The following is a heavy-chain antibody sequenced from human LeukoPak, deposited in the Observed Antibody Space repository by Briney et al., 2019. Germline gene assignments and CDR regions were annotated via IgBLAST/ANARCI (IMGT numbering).Heavy chain of an antibody. Sequence: PSETLSLTGTVSGDSISSSYWSWIRQPPGKGLEWVAYIYYTGSTNYNPSLKSRVTISVDTSKNQVSLKLSSVTAADTAVYYCARAAHWFDPWGQGTLVTVSS. CDR1: GDSISSSY. CDR2: IYYTGST. J-gene: IGHJ5*02. V-gene: IGHV4-59*01. CDR3: ARAAHWFDP.